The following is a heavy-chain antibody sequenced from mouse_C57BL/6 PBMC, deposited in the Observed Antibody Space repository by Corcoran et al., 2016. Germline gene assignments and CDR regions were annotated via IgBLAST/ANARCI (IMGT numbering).Heavy chain of an antibody. CDR3: ARNHYGSSPWFAY. J-gene: IGHJ3*01. Sequence: EVQLQQSGPELVKPGASVRMSCKASGYTFTDYNMHWVKQSHGKSLEWIGYINPNNGGTSYNQKFKGKATLTVNKASSTAYMELRSLTSEDSAVYYCARNHYGSSPWFAYWGQGTLVTVSA. CDR2: INPNNGGT. CDR1: GYTFTDYN. V-gene: IGHV1-22*01. D-gene: IGHD1-1*01.